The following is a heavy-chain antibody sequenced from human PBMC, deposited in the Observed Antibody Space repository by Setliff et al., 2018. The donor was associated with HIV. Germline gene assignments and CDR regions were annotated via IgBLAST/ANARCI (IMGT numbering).Heavy chain of an antibody. CDR3: ARVYYGDLEY. J-gene: IGHJ4*02. Sequence: SETLSLTCTVSGASSSSHYWSWIRQPPGKAPEWIGHIYSSGSTNYNPSLKSRVTISADTSKNQFSLNLSSVTAADTAVYFCARVYYGDLEYWGQGTLVTVSS. D-gene: IGHD4-17*01. CDR2: IYSSGST. V-gene: IGHV4-4*08. CDR1: GASSSSHY.